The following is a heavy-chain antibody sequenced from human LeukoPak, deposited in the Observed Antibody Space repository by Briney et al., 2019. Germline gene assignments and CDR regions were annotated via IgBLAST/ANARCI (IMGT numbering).Heavy chain of an antibody. J-gene: IGHJ6*04. CDR1: GFTIGTAW. D-gene: IGHD3-3*02. V-gene: IGHV3-15*01. CDR3: IAHFPYFYGFDV. CDR2: IKSEGEGATT. Sequence: GSLRLSCVSSGFTIGTAWMSWVRQAPGKGLEWLGHIKSEGEGATTDYAAPAKGRFAISRDDSKNVIYLQMSSLKIDDTAIYYCIAHFPYFYGFDVWGKGTTVTVSS.